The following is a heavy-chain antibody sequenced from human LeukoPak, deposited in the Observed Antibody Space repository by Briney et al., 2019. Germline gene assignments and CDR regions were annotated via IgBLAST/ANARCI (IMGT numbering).Heavy chain of an antibody. V-gene: IGHV3-21*01. D-gene: IGHD5-12*01. CDR1: GFTFSSYS. CDR2: ISSSSSYI. CDR3: ARATYSGYDVHYYYMDV. Sequence: GGSLRLSCAASGFTFSSYSTNWVRQAPGKWLEWVSSISSSSSYIYYADSVKGRFTISRDNAKNSLYLQMNSLRAEDTAVYYCARATYSGYDVHYYYMDVWGKGTTVTVSS. J-gene: IGHJ6*03.